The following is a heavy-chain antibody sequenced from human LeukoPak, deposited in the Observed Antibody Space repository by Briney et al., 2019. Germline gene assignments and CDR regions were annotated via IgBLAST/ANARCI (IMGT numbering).Heavy chain of an antibody. D-gene: IGHD6-13*01. CDR2: ISSNGGST. CDR3: AKGYRYSSSWAFDY. V-gene: IGHV3-64*04. J-gene: IGHJ4*02. Sequence: GGSLRLSCSASGFTFSSYAMHWVRQAPGKGLEYVSAISSNGGSTYYADSVKGRFTISRDNAKNSLYLQMNSLRAEDTALYYCAKGYRYSSSWAFDYWGQGTLVTVSS. CDR1: GFTFSSYA.